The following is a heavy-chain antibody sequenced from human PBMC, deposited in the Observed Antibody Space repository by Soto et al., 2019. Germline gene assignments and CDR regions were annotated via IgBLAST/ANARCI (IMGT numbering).Heavy chain of an antibody. CDR1: GHTFTGHH. CDR3: GLEPTGTGGFDY. J-gene: IGHJ4*02. Sequence: QVQMVQSGAEVKKPGASVKVSCKASGHTFTGHHMHWVRQAPGQGLEWMGLIDLDIGDTKYAQKFQGRITSTSDTSSTTADMELRGLRSNDTAVYYCGLEPTGTGGFDYWGQGTLVTVS. V-gene: IGHV1-2*02. CDR2: IDLDIGDT. D-gene: IGHD7-27*01.